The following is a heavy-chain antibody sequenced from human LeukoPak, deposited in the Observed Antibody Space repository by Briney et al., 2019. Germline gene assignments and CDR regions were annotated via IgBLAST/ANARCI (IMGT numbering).Heavy chain of an antibody. Sequence: PSETLSLTCTVSGASFSSYYWSWLRQPPGKGLEWIAYIFYNGNTKYNPSLKSRVTISVDTSKNQFSLKLSSVTAADTAVYYCARGYYGSGSFPFDPWGQGTLVTVSS. V-gene: IGHV4-59*01. J-gene: IGHJ5*02. CDR2: IFYNGNT. D-gene: IGHD3-10*01. CDR1: GASFSSYY. CDR3: ARGYYGSGSFPFDP.